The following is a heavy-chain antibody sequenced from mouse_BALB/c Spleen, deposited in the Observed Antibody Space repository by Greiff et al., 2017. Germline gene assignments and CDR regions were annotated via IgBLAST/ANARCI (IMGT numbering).Heavy chain of an antibody. CDR1: GFTFSSFG. CDR2: ISSGSSTI. D-gene: IGHD1-1*01. CDR3: ARRGVEGDYYAMDY. Sequence: EVKLVDSGGGLVQPGGSRKLSCAASGFTFSSFGMHWVRQAPEKGLEWVAYISSGSSTIYYADTVKGRFTISRDNPKNTLFLQMTSLRSEDTAMYYCARRGVEGDYYAMDYWGQGTSVTVSS. J-gene: IGHJ4*01. V-gene: IGHV5-17*02.